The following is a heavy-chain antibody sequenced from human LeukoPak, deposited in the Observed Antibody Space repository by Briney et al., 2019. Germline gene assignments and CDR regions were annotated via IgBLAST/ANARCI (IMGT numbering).Heavy chain of an antibody. Sequence: SQTLSLTCTVSGGSISSGSYYWSWIRQPAGKGLEWIGRIYTSGSTNYNPSLKSRVTISVDTSKNQFSLKLSSVTAADTAVYYCARGQSYGDVSSVWSDPWGQGTLVTVSS. CDR3: ARGQSYGDVSSVWSDP. J-gene: IGHJ5*02. CDR1: GGSISSGSYY. V-gene: IGHV4-61*02. D-gene: IGHD3-22*01. CDR2: IYTSGST.